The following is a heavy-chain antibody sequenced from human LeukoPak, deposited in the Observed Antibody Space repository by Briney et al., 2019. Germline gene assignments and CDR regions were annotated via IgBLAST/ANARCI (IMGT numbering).Heavy chain of an antibody. J-gene: IGHJ4*02. CDR3: AKVITSSSWYGSFDY. CDR1: GFTFSNAW. CDR2: ISGSGGST. V-gene: IGHV3-23*01. D-gene: IGHD6-13*01. Sequence: GGSLRLSCAASGFTFSNAWMSWVRQAPGKGLEWVSAISGSGGSTYYADSVKGRFTISRDNSKNTLYLQMNSLRAEDTAVYYCAKVITSSSWYGSFDYWGQGTLVTVSS.